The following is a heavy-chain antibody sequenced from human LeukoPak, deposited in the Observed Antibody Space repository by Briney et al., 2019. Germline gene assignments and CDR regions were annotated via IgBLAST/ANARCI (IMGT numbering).Heavy chain of an antibody. CDR3: AKTPYGDGRDGYYFDY. D-gene: IGHD4-17*01. CDR2: ISWNSGSI. Sequence: GRSLRLSCAASGFTFDDYAMHWVRQAPGKGPEWVSGISWNSGSIGYADSVKGRFTISRDNSKNTLYLQMNSLRAEDTAVYYCAKTPYGDGRDGYYFDYWGQGTLVTVSS. V-gene: IGHV3-9*01. CDR1: GFTFDDYA. J-gene: IGHJ4*02.